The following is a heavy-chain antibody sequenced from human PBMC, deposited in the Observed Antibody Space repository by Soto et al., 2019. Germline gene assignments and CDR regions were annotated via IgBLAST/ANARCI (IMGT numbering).Heavy chain of an antibody. Sequence: PXESLSLSCAASGLIFEDYTVHWVRQCPGKGPEWISLIRWDGGITDYADSVKGRFISSRDNSKNSLFLEMNSLTSEDAAMYFCARDSYDILTGQKRYFDFWGQGTLVTVSS. V-gene: IGHV3-43*01. CDR2: IRWDGGIT. J-gene: IGHJ4*02. D-gene: IGHD3-9*01. CDR1: GLIFEDYT. CDR3: ARDSYDILTGQKRYFDF.